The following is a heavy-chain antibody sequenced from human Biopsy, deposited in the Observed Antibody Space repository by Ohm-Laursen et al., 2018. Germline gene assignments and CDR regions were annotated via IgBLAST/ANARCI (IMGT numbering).Heavy chain of an antibody. D-gene: IGHD3-16*02. CDR3: ARGEVTFGELIVSLDS. CDR2: ISYTGYT. Sequence: SETLSLTCAVSGGSFTGHYWSWIRQPPGKGLEWIGHISYTGYTSYNASLKSRVTISVDTSRNHFSLRLSSLTAADTAVYYCARGEVTFGELIVSLDSWGQGTLVTVSS. J-gene: IGHJ4*02. CDR1: GGSFTGHY. V-gene: IGHV4-59*11.